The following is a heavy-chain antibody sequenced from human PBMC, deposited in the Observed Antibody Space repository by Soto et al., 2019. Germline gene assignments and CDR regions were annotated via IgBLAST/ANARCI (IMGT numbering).Heavy chain of an antibody. J-gene: IGHJ4*02. CDR1: GGSISSGGYY. Sequence: QVQLQESGPGLVKPSQTLSLTCTVSGGSISSGGYYWSWIRQHPGKGLEWIGYIYYSGSTYYNPSLKSRVTISVDTSKNQFSLKLSSVTAADTAVYYCARVSFFDVLDYGSGSSIPFDYWGQGTLVTVSS. V-gene: IGHV4-31*03. CDR3: ARVSFFDVLDYGSGSSIPFDY. D-gene: IGHD3-10*01. CDR2: IYYSGST.